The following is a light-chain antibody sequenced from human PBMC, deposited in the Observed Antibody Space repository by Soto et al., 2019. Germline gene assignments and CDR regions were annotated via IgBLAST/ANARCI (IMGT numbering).Light chain of an antibody. CDR3: QQYDSSPIT. CDR2: GAS. J-gene: IGKJ5*01. V-gene: IGKV3-20*01. CDR1: QSVSSSY. Sequence: EIVLTQSPGTLSLSPGERATLSCRASQSVSSSYLAWYQQKPGQAPSLLIYGASRRATGIPDRFSGSGSGTDFTLTISGLEPEDFAVYYCQQYDSSPITFGQGTRLEI.